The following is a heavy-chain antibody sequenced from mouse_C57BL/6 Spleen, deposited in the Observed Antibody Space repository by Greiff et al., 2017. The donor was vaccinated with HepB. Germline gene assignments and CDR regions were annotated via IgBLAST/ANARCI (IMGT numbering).Heavy chain of an antibody. CDR1: GYTFTSYW. V-gene: IGHV1-69*01. Sequence: QVQLKQPGAELVMPGASVKLSCKASGYTFTSYWMHWVKQRPGQGLEWIGEIDPSDSYTNYNQKFKGKSTLTVDKSSSTAYMQLSSLTSEDSAVYYCARGTYFDVWGTGTTVTVSS. J-gene: IGHJ1*03. CDR3: ARGTYFDV. D-gene: IGHD3-3*01. CDR2: IDPSDSYT.